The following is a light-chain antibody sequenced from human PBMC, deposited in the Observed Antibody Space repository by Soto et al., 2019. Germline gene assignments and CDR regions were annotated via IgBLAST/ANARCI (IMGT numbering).Light chain of an antibody. CDR1: QRISTF. Sequence: DIQMTQSPSSVSASVGDRVTFTCRASQRISTFLNWYQQKPGKAPKLRIYAASTLQSGVPSRFSGRGSVTDFTLSISTLQPEDFATYYCQQSYGTPWTFGRGTKVEV. CDR2: AAS. CDR3: QQSYGTPWT. J-gene: IGKJ1*01. V-gene: IGKV1-39*01.